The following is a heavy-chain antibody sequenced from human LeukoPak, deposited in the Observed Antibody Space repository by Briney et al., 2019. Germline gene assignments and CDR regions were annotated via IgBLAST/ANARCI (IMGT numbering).Heavy chain of an antibody. Sequence: PGGSLRLSCAASRFTFSRYWMSWVRQAPGKGLEWVANIKQDGSEKYYVDSVKGRFTISRDNAKKSLFLQMNSLRAEDTAVYYCAGLGITMIGGVWGKGTTVTISS. CDR1: RFTFSRYW. CDR3: AGLGITMIGGV. J-gene: IGHJ6*04. V-gene: IGHV3-7*01. CDR2: IKQDGSEK. D-gene: IGHD3-10*02.